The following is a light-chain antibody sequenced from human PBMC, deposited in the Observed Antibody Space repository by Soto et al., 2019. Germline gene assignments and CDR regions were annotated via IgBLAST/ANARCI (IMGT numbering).Light chain of an antibody. CDR1: QNVATY. CDR3: QQSYSTPYT. Sequence: DIQMTQSPSSLSASIGDRVTISCRASQNVATYLNWYQQKPGKAPKLLIYLASTLQRGVPSRFSGSGSGTDFTLTISSLQPEDVAAYFCQQSYSTPYTFGRGTKLEIK. J-gene: IGKJ2*01. V-gene: IGKV1-39*01. CDR2: LAS.